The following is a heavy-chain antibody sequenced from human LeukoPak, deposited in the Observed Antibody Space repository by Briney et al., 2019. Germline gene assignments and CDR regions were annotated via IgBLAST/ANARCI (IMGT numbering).Heavy chain of an antibody. CDR1: GFTFSSYS. CDR2: ISSSSSYI. CDR3: AREALNAYDSSGYYA. J-gene: IGHJ4*02. Sequence: GGSLGLSCAASGFTFSSYSMNWVRQAPGKGLEWVSSISSSSSYIYYADSVKGRFTISRDNAKNSLYLQMNSPRAEDTAVYYCAREALNAYDSSGYYAWGQGTLVTVSS. V-gene: IGHV3-21*01. D-gene: IGHD3-22*01.